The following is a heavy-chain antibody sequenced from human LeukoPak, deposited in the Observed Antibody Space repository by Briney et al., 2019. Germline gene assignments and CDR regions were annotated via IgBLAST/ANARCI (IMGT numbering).Heavy chain of an antibody. D-gene: IGHD5-24*01. Sequence: ASVKVSCKASGYTFTSYYMHWVRQAPGQGLEWMGIINPSGDNTWYAQKFQGRVTMTRDMATSTDYMEVSSLRAEDTAVYYCARVGRWLQFSYFDYWGQGTLVTVSS. V-gene: IGHV1-46*01. CDR1: GYTFTSYY. J-gene: IGHJ4*02. CDR3: ARVGRWLQFSYFDY. CDR2: INPSGDNT.